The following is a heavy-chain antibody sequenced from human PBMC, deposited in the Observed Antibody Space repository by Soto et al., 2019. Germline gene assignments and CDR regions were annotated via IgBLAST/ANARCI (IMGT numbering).Heavy chain of an antibody. J-gene: IGHJ4*02. D-gene: IGHD6-19*01. CDR3: ARVKQWLVPIDY. Sequence: FAVSGYSISSGHYWGWIRQPPGKGLEWIGSIYHSGSTYYNPSLKSRVTISVDTSKNQFSLKLSSVTAADTAVYYCARVKQWLVPIDYWGQGTLVTVS. CDR1: GYSISSGHY. V-gene: IGHV4-38-2*01. CDR2: IYHSGST.